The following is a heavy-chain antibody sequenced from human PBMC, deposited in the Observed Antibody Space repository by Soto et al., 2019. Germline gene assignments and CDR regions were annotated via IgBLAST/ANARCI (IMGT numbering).Heavy chain of an antibody. CDR2: ISAYNGNT. J-gene: IGHJ5*02. Sequence: QVQLVQSGAEVKKPGASVKVSCKASGYTFTSYGISWVRQAPGQGLERMGWISAYNGNTNYAQKLQGRVTMTTNTSTSTAYRELRSLRSDDTAVYYCARGGRYYYGSGSYMWFDPWVQGTLVSVS. CDR3: ARGGRYYYGSGSYMWFDP. D-gene: IGHD3-10*01. CDR1: GYTFTSYG. V-gene: IGHV1-18*04.